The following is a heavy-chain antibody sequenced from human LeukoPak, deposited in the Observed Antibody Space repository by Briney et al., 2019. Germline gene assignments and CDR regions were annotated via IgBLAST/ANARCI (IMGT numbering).Heavy chain of an antibody. CDR1: GFTFSSYS. D-gene: IGHD3-22*01. V-gene: IGHV3-21*01. CDR3: ARAYFDSGAPHDY. CDR2: IDSSGGHV. J-gene: IGHJ4*02. Sequence: GGSLRLSCEPSGFTFSSYSMNCVRQAPGQGLEWVSYIDSSGGHVYYVDSVKGRFTTSRDNTRDSLYLQMTSLRAEDTAVYYCARAYFDSGAPHDYWGQGTLVSVSS.